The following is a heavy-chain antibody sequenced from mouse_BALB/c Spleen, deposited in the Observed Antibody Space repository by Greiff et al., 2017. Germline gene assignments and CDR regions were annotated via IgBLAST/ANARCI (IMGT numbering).Heavy chain of an antibody. V-gene: IGHV5-2*01. Sequence: EVKLMESGGGLVQPGESLKLSCESNEYEFPSHDMSWVRKTPEKRLELVAAINSDGGSTYYPDTMERRFIISRDNTKKTLYLQMSSLTSEDTALFYCARAPNYLLDYWGQGATLTVSS. J-gene: IGHJ2*01. CDR2: INSDGGST. CDR3: ARAPNYLLDY. CDR1: EYEFPSHD.